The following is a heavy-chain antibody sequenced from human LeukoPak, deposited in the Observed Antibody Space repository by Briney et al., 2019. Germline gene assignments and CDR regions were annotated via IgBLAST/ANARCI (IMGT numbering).Heavy chain of an antibody. V-gene: IGHV1-2*02. D-gene: IGHD6-13*01. J-gene: IGHJ4*02. CDR1: GYIFTGYF. CDR2: INPNSGDT. CDR3: ARDRDSSSWYRIPSVLWS. Sequence: GASVKVSCKASGYIFTGYFMHWVRQAPGQGLEWMGWINPNSGDTDYAQKFQGRVTMTTDTSISTAYMELNRPRSEDTAVYYCARDRDSSSWYRIPSVLWSWGQGTLVTVSS.